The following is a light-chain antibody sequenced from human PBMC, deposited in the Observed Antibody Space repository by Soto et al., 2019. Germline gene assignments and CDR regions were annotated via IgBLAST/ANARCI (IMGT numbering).Light chain of an antibody. CDR2: GAS. CDR1: QSVSSSY. V-gene: IGKV3-20*01. CDR3: QQYSSSPWT. Sequence: EIVLTQSPGTLSLSPGERATLSCRASQSVSSSYLAWYQQKPGQAPRLLIYGASSRATGIPGRFSGSGSGTDFTLTISRLEPEDFAEYYCQQYSSSPWTFGQGTKVEIK. J-gene: IGKJ1*01.